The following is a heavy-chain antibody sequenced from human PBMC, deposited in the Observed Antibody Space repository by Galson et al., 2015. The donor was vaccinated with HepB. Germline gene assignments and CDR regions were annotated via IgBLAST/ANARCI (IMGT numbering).Heavy chain of an antibody. Sequence: SLRLSCAAPGITFSTYVMSWVRQAPGKGLEWVSSIVGSGESTFYADSVKGRFTISRDNSRNTLYPQMNRLRADDTAIYYCAKTSYCDGGPCFSGYFDSWGQGTLVAVSS. CDR1: GITFSTYV. V-gene: IGHV3-23*01. CDR2: IVGSGEST. D-gene: IGHD2-21*01. CDR3: AKTSYCDGGPCFSGYFDS. J-gene: IGHJ4*02.